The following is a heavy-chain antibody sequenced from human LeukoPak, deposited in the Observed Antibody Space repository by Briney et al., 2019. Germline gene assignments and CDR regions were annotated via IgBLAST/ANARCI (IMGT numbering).Heavy chain of an antibody. CDR2: IYYSGST. V-gene: IGHV4-39*07. CDR3: ARDAAGLDY. Sequence: ASETLSLTCTVSGGSISSGGYYWSWIRQPPGKDLEWIGSIYYSGSTYYNPSLKSRVTISVDTSKNQFSLKLSSVTAADTAVYYCARDAAGLDYWGQGTLVTVSS. J-gene: IGHJ4*02. D-gene: IGHD6-25*01. CDR1: GGSISSGGYY.